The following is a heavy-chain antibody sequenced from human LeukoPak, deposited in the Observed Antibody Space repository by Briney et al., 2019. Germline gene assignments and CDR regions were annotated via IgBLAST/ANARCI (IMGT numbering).Heavy chain of an antibody. CDR1: GFTVSSNY. CDR2: IDSGGSE. V-gene: IGHV3-66*01. J-gene: IGHJ4*02. CDR3: ARDMAGDYYDSGSYGYFDY. D-gene: IGHD3-22*01. Sequence: PEGSLRLSCAASGFTVSSNYMSWVRQAPGKGLEWVSVIDSGGSEYYADSVKGRFTISRDNFKNRLYLQMNSLRAEDTAVYYCARDMAGDYYDSGSYGYFDYWGQGTLVTVSS.